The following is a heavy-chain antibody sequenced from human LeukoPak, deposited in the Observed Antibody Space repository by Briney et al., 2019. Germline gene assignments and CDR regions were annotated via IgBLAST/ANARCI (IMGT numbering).Heavy chain of an antibody. CDR1: GYTFTSYG. D-gene: IGHD1-26*01. Sequence: ASVKVSCKASGYTFTSYGISWVRQAPGQGLEWMGWISAYNGNTNYAQKLQGRVTMTTDTSTSTAYMELRSLRSDDTAVYYCASGLLVVGASRPTLCDYWGQGTLVTVSS. J-gene: IGHJ4*02. V-gene: IGHV1-18*01. CDR2: ISAYNGNT. CDR3: ASGLLVVGASRPTLCDY.